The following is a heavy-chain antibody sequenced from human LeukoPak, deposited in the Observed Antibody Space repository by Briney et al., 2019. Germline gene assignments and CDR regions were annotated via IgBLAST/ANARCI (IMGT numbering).Heavy chain of an antibody. CDR2: ISYDGSNK. V-gene: IGHV3-30*19. D-gene: IGHD3-16*01. CDR1: GFTFSSYG. CDR3: ARSGGIWYYYGMDV. Sequence: GGSLRLSCAASGFTFSSYGMHWVRQAPGKGLEWVAVISYDGSNKYYADSVKGRFTISRDNSKNTLYLQMNSLRAEDTAVYYCARSGGIWYYYGMDVWGQGTTVTVSS. J-gene: IGHJ6*02.